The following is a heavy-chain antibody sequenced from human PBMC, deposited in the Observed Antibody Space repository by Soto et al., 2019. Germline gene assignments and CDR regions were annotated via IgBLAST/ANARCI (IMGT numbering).Heavy chain of an antibody. D-gene: IGHD5-12*01. CDR2: IYYSGST. CDR3: ARDRGRDGYNRQTEYYYYGKDV. J-gene: IGHJ6*02. Sequence: PSETLSLTCTVSGGSISSYYWSWIRQPPGKGLEWIGYIYYSGSTNYNPSLKSRVTISVDTSKNQFSLKLSSVTAADTAVYYCARDRGRDGYNRQTEYYYYGKDVWGQGTTVTVAS. CDR1: GGSISSYY. V-gene: IGHV4-59*01.